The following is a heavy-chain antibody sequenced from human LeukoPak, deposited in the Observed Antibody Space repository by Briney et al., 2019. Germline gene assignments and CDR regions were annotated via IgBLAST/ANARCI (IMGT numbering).Heavy chain of an antibody. CDR2: INHSGST. D-gene: IGHD2-2*01. V-gene: IGHV4-34*01. CDR3: ARASYCSSTSCLNGXPNFDY. J-gene: IGHJ4*02. CDR1: GGSFSGYY. Sequence: SETLSLTCAVYGGSFSGYYWSWIRQPPGKGLEWIGEINHSGSTNYNPSLKSRVTISVDTSKNQFSLKLSSVTAADTAVYYCARASYCSSTSCLNGXPNFDYWGQGTLVTVSS.